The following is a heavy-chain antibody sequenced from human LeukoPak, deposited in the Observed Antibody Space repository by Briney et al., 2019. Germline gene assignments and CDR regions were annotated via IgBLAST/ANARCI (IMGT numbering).Heavy chain of an antibody. V-gene: IGHV1-69*13. J-gene: IGHJ4*02. CDR2: IIPIFGTA. Sequence: GASVKVSCKASGGTFSSYAISWVRQAPGQGLEWMGGIIPIFGTANYAQKFQGRVTITADESTSTAYMELSSLRAEDTAVYYCARDWFHAIDYWGQGTLVTVSS. CDR1: GGTFSSYA. D-gene: IGHD2/OR15-2a*01. CDR3: ARDWFHAIDY.